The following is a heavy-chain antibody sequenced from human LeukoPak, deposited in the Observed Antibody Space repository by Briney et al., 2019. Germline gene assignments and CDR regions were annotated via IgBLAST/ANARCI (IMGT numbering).Heavy chain of an antibody. D-gene: IGHD3-22*01. CDR3: ARGLPRYYYDSSGQTEFDY. Sequence: GGSLRLSCAASGFTFSGYTMNWVRQAPGKGLEWVSYITTGSTTIYYADSVKGRFTISRDNAKNSLYLQMNSLRAEDTAVCYCARGLPRYYYDSSGQTEFDYWGQGTLVTVSS. CDR1: GFTFSGYT. J-gene: IGHJ4*02. CDR2: ITTGSTTI. V-gene: IGHV3-48*04.